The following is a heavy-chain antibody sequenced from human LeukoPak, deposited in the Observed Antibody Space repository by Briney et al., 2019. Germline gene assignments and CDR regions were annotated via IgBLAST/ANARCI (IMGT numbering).Heavy chain of an antibody. CDR1: GFTLSSYW. D-gene: IGHD3-22*01. CDR3: ARDPDLSGYSFFDY. J-gene: IGHJ4*02. V-gene: IGHV3-74*01. Sequence: GGSLRLSCAASGFTLSSYWMHWVRQAPGKGLVWVSRTKSDGSRTTYADSVKGRFTISRDNAKNTLYLQMNSLRAEDTAVHYCARDPDLSGYSFFDYWGQGTLVTVSS. CDR2: TKSDGSRT.